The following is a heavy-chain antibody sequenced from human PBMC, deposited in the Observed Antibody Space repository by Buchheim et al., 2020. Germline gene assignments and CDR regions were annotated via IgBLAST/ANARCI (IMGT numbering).Heavy chain of an antibody. J-gene: IGHJ6*02. D-gene: IGHD2-15*01. CDR3: ARGLSRSPRYCTGGSCPQGYYYYYYGIDV. Sequence: QVQLQQWGAGLLKPSETLSLTCAVYGGSFSGYYWSWIRQPPGKGLEWIGEINHSGSTNYNPSLKSRVTISVDTSKNQFYLKLSAVTAADTAVYYCARGLSRSPRYCTGGSCPQGYYYYYYGIDVSRPGST. CDR2: INHSGST. V-gene: IGHV4-34*01. CDR1: GGSFSGYY.